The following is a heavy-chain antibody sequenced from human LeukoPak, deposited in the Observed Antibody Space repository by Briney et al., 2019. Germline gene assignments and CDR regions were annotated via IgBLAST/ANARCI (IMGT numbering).Heavy chain of an antibody. Sequence: PGGSLRRSCTASGFTFSSYWMSWVRQAPGKGLEWVANIKEDGNEKYSVDSMKGRFTISRDNAKNSLYLQMNSLRAEDTAVYYCARGGSQRYFDYWGQGTLVTVSS. V-gene: IGHV3-7*01. CDR2: IKEDGNEK. D-gene: IGHD3-16*01. J-gene: IGHJ4*02. CDR1: GFTFSSYW. CDR3: ARGGSQRYFDY.